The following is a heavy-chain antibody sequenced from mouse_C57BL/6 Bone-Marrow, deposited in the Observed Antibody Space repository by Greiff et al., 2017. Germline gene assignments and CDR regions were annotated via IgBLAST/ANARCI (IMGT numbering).Heavy chain of an antibody. V-gene: IGHV14-4*01. J-gene: IGHJ3*01. CDR1: GFNIKDGY. D-gene: IGHD6-1*01. Sequence: VQLQQSGAELVRPGASVKLSCTASGFNIKDGYLHWVKQRPEQGLEGIGWFDPENGDTEYASKFQGKATITVDTSSNTAYLQFSSLTSEDTAVYCCTCIAYWGQGTLVTVSA. CDR3: TCIAY. CDR2: FDPENGDT.